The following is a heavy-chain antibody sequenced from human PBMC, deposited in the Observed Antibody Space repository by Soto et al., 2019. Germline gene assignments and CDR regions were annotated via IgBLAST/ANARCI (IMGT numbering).Heavy chain of an antibody. D-gene: IGHD5-12*01. J-gene: IGHJ2*01. V-gene: IGHV1-69*12. Sequence: VQLVQSGAEVKKPGSSVKVSCKASGGTFSNYPVSWVRQAPGQGLEWMGGIIPIFGTVNYAQKFQGRLTSTADESPSTAYMELSSLRSEDTAVYYCARGNHRWLQLWYFDLWGRGTLVTVSS. CDR1: GGTFSNYP. CDR2: IIPIFGTV. CDR3: ARGNHRWLQLWYFDL.